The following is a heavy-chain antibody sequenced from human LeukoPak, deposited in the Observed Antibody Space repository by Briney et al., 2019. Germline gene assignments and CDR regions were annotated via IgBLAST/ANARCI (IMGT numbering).Heavy chain of an antibody. D-gene: IGHD4-17*01. J-gene: IGHJ2*01. CDR2: IYPGASDT. Sequence: GESLKISCKGSEYSFSTYWIAWVRQMPGKGLEWMGMIYPGASDTIYSPSFQGHITVSVDKSISTAYLQWSSLKASDSGMYYCARPPHGDYLYFDLWGRGTLVTVSS. CDR3: ARPPHGDYLYFDL. V-gene: IGHV5-51*01. CDR1: EYSFSTYW.